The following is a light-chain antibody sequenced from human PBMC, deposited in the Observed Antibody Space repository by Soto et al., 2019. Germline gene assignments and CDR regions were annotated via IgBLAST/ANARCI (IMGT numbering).Light chain of an antibody. Sequence: QSVLTQPPSVSGAPGQRVTISCTGSGSNIGTGQDVHCYQHLPASAPKLLIFRNNNRPSGVPARFSDSKSGTSAFLAITGLQAEDEDDYYCQSYDNTQSVIFGGGTKLTVL. CDR1: GSNIGTGQD. V-gene: IGLV1-40*01. J-gene: IGLJ2*01. CDR3: QSYDNTQSVI. CDR2: RNN.